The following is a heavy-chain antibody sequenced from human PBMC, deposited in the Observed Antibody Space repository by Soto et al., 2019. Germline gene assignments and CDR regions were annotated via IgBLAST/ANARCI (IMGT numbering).Heavy chain of an antibody. D-gene: IGHD2-21*02. Sequence: QVQLVQSGAEEKKPGASVKLSCKASGYAFSSYAIHWVRQAPGQSLEWMGWINIGSGNTAYSQNFQDRISIPRETSARTVYMDLRSLRSEDTAVYYCVRDGGDCGYRLIYYYYFGLDVWGQGTTVSVSS. V-gene: IGHV1-3*05. CDR1: GYAFSSYA. CDR3: VRDGGDCGYRLIYYYYFGLDV. J-gene: IGHJ6*02. CDR2: INIGSGNT.